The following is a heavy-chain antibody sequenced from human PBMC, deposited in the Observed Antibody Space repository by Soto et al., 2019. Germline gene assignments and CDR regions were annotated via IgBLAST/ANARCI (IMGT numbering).Heavy chain of an antibody. Sequence: GESLKISCKGSGYSFTSYWISWVRQMPGKGLEWMGRIDPSDSYTNYSPSFQGHVTISADKSISTAYLQWSSLKASDTAMYYCARAHFDINTAYYYYGMDVWGQGTTVTSP. J-gene: IGHJ6*02. CDR2: IDPSDSYT. CDR3: ARAHFDINTAYYYYGMDV. V-gene: IGHV5-10-1*01. D-gene: IGHD3-9*01. CDR1: GYSFTSYW.